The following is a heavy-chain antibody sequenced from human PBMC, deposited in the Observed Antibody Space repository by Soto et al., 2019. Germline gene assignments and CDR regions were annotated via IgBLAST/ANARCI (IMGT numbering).Heavy chain of an antibody. CDR2: INHSGST. Sequence: QVQLQQWGAGLLKPSETLSLTCAVYGGSFSGYYWSWIRQPPGKGLEWIGEINHSGSTNYNPSLKSRVTISVDTSKNQFSLKLSSVTAADTAVYYCARAPPRTTVTTPYYFDYWGQGTLVTVSS. CDR1: GGSFSGYY. J-gene: IGHJ4*02. V-gene: IGHV4-34*01. CDR3: ARAPPRTTVTTPYYFDY. D-gene: IGHD4-17*01.